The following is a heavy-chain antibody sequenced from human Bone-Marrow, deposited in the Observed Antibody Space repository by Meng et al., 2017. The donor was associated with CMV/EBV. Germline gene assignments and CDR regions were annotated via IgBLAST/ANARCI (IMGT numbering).Heavy chain of an antibody. Sequence: SETLSLTCTVSGDSISSYYWSWIRQPPGKGLEWIGYIYYSGSTKYNPSLKSRVTISVDTSKNQFSLKLSSVTAADTAVYYCARVGVVVVPAAIGGVYYYYGMDVWGQGTTVTVSS. D-gene: IGHD2-2*02. CDR2: IYYSGST. CDR1: GDSISSYY. J-gene: IGHJ6*02. V-gene: IGHV4-59*12. CDR3: ARVGVVVVPAAIGGVYYYYGMDV.